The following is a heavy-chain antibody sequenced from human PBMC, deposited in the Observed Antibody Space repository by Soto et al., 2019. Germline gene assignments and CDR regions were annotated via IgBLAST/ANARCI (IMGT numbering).Heavy chain of an antibody. V-gene: IGHV4-39*07. CDR1: GDSISSRSYY. J-gene: IGHJ4*02. D-gene: IGHD6-13*01. Sequence: SETLSLTCTVTGDSISSRSYYWGWIRQPPGKGLEWIGSIYYSGSTYNNPSLRSRVSMSIDTSKNQFSLKLSSVTAADTAVYYCAAYSSSWYYFDYWGQGTLVTVSS. CDR2: IYYSGST. CDR3: AAYSSSWYYFDY.